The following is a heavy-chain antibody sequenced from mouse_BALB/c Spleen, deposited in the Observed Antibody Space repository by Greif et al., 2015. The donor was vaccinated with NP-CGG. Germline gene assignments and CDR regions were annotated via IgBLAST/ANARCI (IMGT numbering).Heavy chain of an antibody. CDR1: GYTFTDYY. V-gene: IGHV1-77*01. CDR2: IYPGSGNT. CDR3: ARDGYYREYAMDY. D-gene: IGHD2-3*01. Sequence: QVQLQQSGAELARPGASVKLSCKASGYTFTDYYINWVKQRTGQGLEWIGEIYPGSGNTYYNEKFKGKATLTADKSSSTAYMQLSSLTSEDSAVYFCARDGYYREYAMDYWGQGTSVTVSS. J-gene: IGHJ4*01.